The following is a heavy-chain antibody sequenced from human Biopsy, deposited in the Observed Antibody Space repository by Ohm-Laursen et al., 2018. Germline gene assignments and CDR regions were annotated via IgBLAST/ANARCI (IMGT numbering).Heavy chain of an antibody. J-gene: IGHJ5*02. V-gene: IGHV4-34*01. CDR1: GGSFNGYF. CDR2: ITQSGST. Sequence: SETLSLTCAVSGGSFNGYFWSWIRQPPGKGLEWIGDITQSGSTNYNPSLKSRVTISVDTSTNQFSLKVSSVTAADTALYFCARHPTGFWFDPGGHGTRVTVSS. CDR3: ARHPTGFWFDP.